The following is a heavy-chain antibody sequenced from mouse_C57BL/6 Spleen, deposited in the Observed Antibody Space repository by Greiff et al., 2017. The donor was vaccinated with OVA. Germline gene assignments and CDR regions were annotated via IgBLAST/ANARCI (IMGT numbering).Heavy chain of an antibody. D-gene: IGHD1-1*01. V-gene: IGHV1-55*01. CDR2: IYPGSGST. CDR3: ARGYGSSYDWYFDV. J-gene: IGHJ1*03. Sequence: QVQLQQPGAELVKPGASVKMSCKASGYTFTSYWITWVKQRPGQGLEWLGDIYPGSGSTNYNEKFKSKATLTVDTSSSTAYMQLSSLTSEDSAVYYCARGYGSSYDWYFDVWGTGTTVTVSS. CDR1: GYTFTSYW.